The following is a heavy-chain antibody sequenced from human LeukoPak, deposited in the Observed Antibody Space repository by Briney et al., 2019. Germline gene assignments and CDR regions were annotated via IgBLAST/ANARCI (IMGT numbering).Heavy chain of an antibody. V-gene: IGHV3-21*01. CDR2: ISSSSSYI. Sequence: GGSLRLSCAASGFTFSSYSMNRVRQAPGKGLEWVSSISSSSSYIYYADSVKGRFTISRDNAKNSLYLQMNSLRAEDTAVYYCARTHGSPRKYYFDYWGQGTLVTVSS. D-gene: IGHD3-10*01. CDR1: GFTFSSYS. J-gene: IGHJ4*02. CDR3: ARTHGSPRKYYFDY.